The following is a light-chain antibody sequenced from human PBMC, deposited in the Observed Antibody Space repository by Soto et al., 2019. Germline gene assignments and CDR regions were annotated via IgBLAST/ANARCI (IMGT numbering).Light chain of an antibody. Sequence: QSALTQPASVSGSPGQSITISCTGTSSDVGGYNYVSWYQQHPGKAPKLMIYEVSNRPSGVSNRFSGSKSGNTASLTIPGLQAEDAADYYCSSYTRSSALVFGGGTKLTVL. CDR3: SSYTRSSALV. CDR1: SSDVGGYNY. CDR2: EVS. V-gene: IGLV2-14*01. J-gene: IGLJ2*01.